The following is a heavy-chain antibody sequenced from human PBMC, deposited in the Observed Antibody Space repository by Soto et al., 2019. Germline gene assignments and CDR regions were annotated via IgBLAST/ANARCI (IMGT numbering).Heavy chain of an antibody. CDR3: ARDYGDTLNYYYYYYYMDV. D-gene: IGHD4-17*01. CDR1: GYTFTSYG. J-gene: IGHJ6*03. Sequence: ASVKVSCKASGYTFTSYGISWVRQAPGQGLEWMGWISAYNGNTNYAQKFQGRVTMTRNTSISTAYMELSSLRSEDTAVYYCARDYGDTLNYYYYYYYMDVWGKGTTVTVS. V-gene: IGHV1-18*01. CDR2: ISAYNGNT.